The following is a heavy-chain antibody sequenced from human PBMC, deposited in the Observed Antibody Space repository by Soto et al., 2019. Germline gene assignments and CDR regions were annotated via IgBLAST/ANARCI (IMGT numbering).Heavy chain of an antibody. J-gene: IGHJ4*02. CDR3: ARDNILTGYLFDY. CDR2: IYHSGST. V-gene: IGHV4-30-2*01. D-gene: IGHD3-9*01. Sequence: SETLSLTCAVSGGSISSGGYSWSWIRQPPGKGLEWIGYIYHSGSTNYNPSLKSRVTISVDTSKNQFSLKLSSVTAADTAVYYCARDNILTGYLFDYWGQGTLVTVS. CDR1: GGSISSGGYS.